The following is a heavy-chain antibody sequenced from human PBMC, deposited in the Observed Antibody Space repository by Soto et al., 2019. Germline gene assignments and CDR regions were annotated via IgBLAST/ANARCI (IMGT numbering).Heavy chain of an antibody. Sequence: PGGSLRLSCAASGFTFSSYAMHWVRQAPGKGLEWVAVISYDGSNKYYADSVKGRFTISRDNSKNTLYLQMNSLRAEDTAVYYCARDPFPPPVGATAIPIGYYFDYWGQGTLVTVSS. CDR2: ISYDGSNK. CDR1: GFTFSSYA. V-gene: IGHV3-30-3*01. J-gene: IGHJ4*02. D-gene: IGHD1-26*01. CDR3: ARDPFPPPVGATAIPIGYYFDY.